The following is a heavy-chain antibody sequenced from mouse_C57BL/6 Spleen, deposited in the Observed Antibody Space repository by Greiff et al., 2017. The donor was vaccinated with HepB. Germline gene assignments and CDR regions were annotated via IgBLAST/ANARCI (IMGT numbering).Heavy chain of an antibody. CDR1: GFTFSSYA. J-gene: IGHJ2*01. V-gene: IGHV5-4*01. CDR3: AREGAYSNYGYYFDY. CDR2: ISDGGSYT. Sequence: EVKLVESGGGLVKPGGSLKLSCAASGFTFSSYAMSWVRQTPEKRLEWVATISDGGSYTYYPDNVKGRFTISRDNAKNNLYLQMSHLKSEDTAMYYCAREGAYSNYGYYFDYWGQSTTLTVSS. D-gene: IGHD2-5*01.